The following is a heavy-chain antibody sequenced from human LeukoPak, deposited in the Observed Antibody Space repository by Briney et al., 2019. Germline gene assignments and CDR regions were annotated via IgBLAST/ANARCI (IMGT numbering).Heavy chain of an antibody. CDR2: IKKDGSEK. CDR1: GFTFSNYW. V-gene: IGHV3-7*01. J-gene: IGHJ4*02. D-gene: IGHD2-15*01. CDR3: AEDQKLQPFHY. Sequence: GGSLRLSCAASGFTFSNYWMTWVRQAPGKGLEWVANIKKDGSEKNYVDSVKGRFTISRDNAKNSLYLQMSSLRTEDTSVYYCAEDQKLQPFHYWGQGTLVTVSS.